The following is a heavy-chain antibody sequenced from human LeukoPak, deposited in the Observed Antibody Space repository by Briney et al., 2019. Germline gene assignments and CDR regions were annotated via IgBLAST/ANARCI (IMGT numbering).Heavy chain of an antibody. CDR1: GGSFSGYY. J-gene: IGHJ3*02. D-gene: IGHD6-13*01. CDR3: ARDIWLVPSSSWSSDAFDI. Sequence: SESLSLTCAVYGGSFSGYYWSWIRQPPGKGLEWIGEINHSGSTNYNPSLKSRVTISVDTSKNQFSLKLSSVTAADTAVYYCARDIWLVPSSSWSSDAFDIWGQGTMVTVSS. CDR2: INHSGST. V-gene: IGHV4-34*01.